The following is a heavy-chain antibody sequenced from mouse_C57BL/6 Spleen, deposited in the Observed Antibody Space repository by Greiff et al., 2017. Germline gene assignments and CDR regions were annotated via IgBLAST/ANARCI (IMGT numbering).Heavy chain of an antibody. CDR1: GFSLTSYA. Sequence: VQGVESGPGLVAPSQSLSITCTVSGFSLTSYAISWVRQPPGKGLEWLGVIWTGGGSNYNAALKSRLSISKDNSKSQVFLKMNSLQTDDAARYCCARDGSSYEGYFDVWGTGTTVTVSS. CDR2: IWTGGGS. V-gene: IGHV2-9-1*01. CDR3: ARDGSSYEGYFDV. D-gene: IGHD1-1*01. J-gene: IGHJ1*03.